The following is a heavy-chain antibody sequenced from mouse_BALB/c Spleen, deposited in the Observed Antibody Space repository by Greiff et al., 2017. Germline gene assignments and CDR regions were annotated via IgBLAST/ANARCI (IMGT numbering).Heavy chain of an antibody. CDR3: TRMITTEDGAMDY. V-gene: IGHV1S127*01. D-gene: IGHD2-4*01. Sequence: QVQLQQSGAELVKPGASVKMSCKASGYTFTSYWMHWVKQRPGQGLEWIGTIDPSDSYTSYNQKFKGKATLTVDTSSSTAYMQLSSLTSEDSAVYYCTRMITTEDGAMDYWGQGTSVTVSS. CDR2: IDPSDSYT. CDR1: GYTFTSYW. J-gene: IGHJ4*01.